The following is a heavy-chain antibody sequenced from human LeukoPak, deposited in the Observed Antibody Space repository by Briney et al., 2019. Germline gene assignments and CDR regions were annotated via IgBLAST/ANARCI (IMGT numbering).Heavy chain of an antibody. CDR3: TTQHTFYYDSSGYYRGFDK. J-gene: IGHJ4*02. Sequence: GGSLRLSCAASGFTFTNAWMSWVRQAPGKGLEWVGRIKSKVAGGTTDYAAPVQGRFTISRDDSQNTLYLQMNDLKTEDTALYYCTTQHTFYYDSSGYYRGFDKWGQGTLVTVSS. V-gene: IGHV3-15*01. D-gene: IGHD3-22*01. CDR2: IKSKVAGGTT. CDR1: GFTFTNAW.